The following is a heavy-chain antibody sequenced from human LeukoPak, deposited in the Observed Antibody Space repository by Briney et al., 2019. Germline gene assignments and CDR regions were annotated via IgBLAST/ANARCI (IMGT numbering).Heavy chain of an antibody. Sequence: SVKVSCKASGGTFSSYAISWVRQAPGQGLEWMGGIIPIFGTANYAQKFQGRVTITTDESTSTAYMELSSLRSEDTAVYYCATRYYYDSSGYPESSPGIDYWGQGTLVTVSS. CDR2: IIPIFGTA. D-gene: IGHD3-22*01. CDR3: ATRYYYDSSGYPESSPGIDY. V-gene: IGHV1-69*05. CDR1: GGTFSSYA. J-gene: IGHJ4*02.